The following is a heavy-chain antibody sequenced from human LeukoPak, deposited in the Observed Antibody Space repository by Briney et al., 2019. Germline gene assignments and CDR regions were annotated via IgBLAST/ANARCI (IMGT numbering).Heavy chain of an antibody. CDR3: ARDRGYSYGSQYFDI. CDR1: GFTFSDYN. CDR2: ISRSGSTK. J-gene: IGHJ3*02. V-gene: IGHV3-11*04. Sequence: MSGGSLRLSCAASGFTFSDYNMRWIRQAPGKGLEWVSSISRSGSTKYYADSVKGRFTISRDNAKNSLYLQMNSLRAEDTAVYYCARDRGYSYGSQYFDIWGQGTMVTVSS. D-gene: IGHD5-18*01.